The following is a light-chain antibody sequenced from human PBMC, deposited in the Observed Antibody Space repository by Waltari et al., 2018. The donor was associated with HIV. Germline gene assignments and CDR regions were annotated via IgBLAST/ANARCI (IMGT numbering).Light chain of an antibody. CDR1: QGISSA. CDR3: QQFNSYPSIT. J-gene: IGKJ5*01. CDR2: YAS. Sequence: AIQLTQSPSSLSASVGDRVTITCRASQGISSALAWYQQKPGKAPKLLINYASSLENGVPSRFSGSGSGTDFTLTISSLQPEDFATYYCQQFNSYPSITFGQGTRLEIK. V-gene: IGKV1-13*02.